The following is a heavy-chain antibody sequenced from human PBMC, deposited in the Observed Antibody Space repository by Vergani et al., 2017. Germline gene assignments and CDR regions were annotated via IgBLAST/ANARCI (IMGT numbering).Heavy chain of an antibody. Sequence: QVQLVQSGAEVKKPGSSVKVSCKASGGTFSSYALNWVRQAPGQGLEWMGSIIPSLATTIYAQKFQGRVTITADKSTSTAYMELSSLRSEDTAVYYCAREKKHSSGYPLNFDYWGQGILVTVSS. CDR1: GGTFSSYA. CDR2: IIPSLATT. CDR3: AREKKHSSGYPLNFDY. V-gene: IGHV1-69*04. J-gene: IGHJ4*02. D-gene: IGHD3-22*01.